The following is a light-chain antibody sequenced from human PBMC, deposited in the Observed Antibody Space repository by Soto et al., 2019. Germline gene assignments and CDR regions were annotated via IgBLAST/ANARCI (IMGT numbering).Light chain of an antibody. CDR2: DAS. V-gene: IGKV3-20*01. CDR1: QSVSSDS. Sequence: EIVLTQSPGTLSLSPGERAILSCRASQSVSSDSLAWYRQKPGQAPRLLVYDASSRATGIPDRFSGSGSGTDFTLTISRLEPEDFAVYYCQQYGSAPRTFGQGTKGEI. J-gene: IGKJ1*01. CDR3: QQYGSAPRT.